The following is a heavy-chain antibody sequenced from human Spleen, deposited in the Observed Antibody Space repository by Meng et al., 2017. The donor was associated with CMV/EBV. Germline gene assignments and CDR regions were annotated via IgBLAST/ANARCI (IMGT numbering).Heavy chain of an antibody. CDR1: GYSISDGYY. V-gene: IGHV4-38-2*02. J-gene: IGHJ5*02. CDR3: ARGDSTYYYDSSGYYVWFDP. CDR2: IYPSGST. Sequence: SETLSLTCTVSGYSISDGYYWGWIRQPPGRGLEWIGNIYPSGSTQYNPSLSRRVTISVDTSQNHFSLKLSSVTAADTAVYYCARGDSTYYYDSSGYYVWFDPWGQGTLVTVSS. D-gene: IGHD3-22*01.